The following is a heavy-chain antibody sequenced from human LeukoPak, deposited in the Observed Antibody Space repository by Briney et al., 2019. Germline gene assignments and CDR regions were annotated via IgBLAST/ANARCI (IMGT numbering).Heavy chain of an antibody. V-gene: IGHV4-59*13. CDR1: AGSISNYY. Sequence: PSETLSLTCTVSAGSISNYYWSWIRQPPGKGLEWIGHISDSGSTNHNPSLKSRVTISVDTSKNQFSLNLSSVTAADTAVYYCARARGYGGTPRAFDYWGQGTLVTVSS. CDR2: ISDSGST. J-gene: IGHJ4*02. D-gene: IGHD4-23*01. CDR3: ARARGYGGTPRAFDY.